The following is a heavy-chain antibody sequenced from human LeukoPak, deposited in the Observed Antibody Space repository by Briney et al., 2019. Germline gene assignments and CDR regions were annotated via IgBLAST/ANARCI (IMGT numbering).Heavy chain of an antibody. CDR2: INPNSGGT. J-gene: IGHJ4*02. D-gene: IGHD2-2*01. V-gene: IGHV1-2*02. Sequence: GASVKVSCKASGYTFTSYGISWVRQAPGQGLEWMGWINPNSGGTNYAQKFQGRVTMTRDTSISTAYMELSRLRSDDTAVYYCARGGDYCSSTSCYVFDYWGQGTLVTVSS. CDR1: GYTFTSYG. CDR3: ARGGDYCSSTSCYVFDY.